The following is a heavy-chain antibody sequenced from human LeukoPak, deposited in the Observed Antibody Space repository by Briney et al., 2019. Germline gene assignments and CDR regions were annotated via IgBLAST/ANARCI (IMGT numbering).Heavy chain of an antibody. V-gene: IGHV4-34*01. D-gene: IGHD3-16*01. CDR1: GGSFSGYS. CDR3: ARGRLLMWFDP. CDR2: INHSGST. Sequence: PSETLSLTCAVYGGSFSGYSWSWIRQPPGKGLEWIGEINHSGSTNYNPSLKSRVTISVDTSKKQFSLKLSSVTAADTAVYYCARGRLLMWFDPWSQGTLVTVSS. J-gene: IGHJ5*02.